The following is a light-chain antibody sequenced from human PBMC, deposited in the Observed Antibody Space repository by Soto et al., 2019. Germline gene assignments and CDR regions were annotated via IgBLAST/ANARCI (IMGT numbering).Light chain of an antibody. J-gene: IGKJ1*01. CDR2: GAS. Sequence: EIVLTQSPGTLSLSPGERATLSCRASQSVTSDSLGWFQQKPGQAPRLLFYGASPRASDIPDRFRGSGSGTDFTLTISRLEPEDVAVYFCQHYGSSPRRTFGQGTKVEIK. V-gene: IGKV3-20*01. CDR3: QHYGSSPRRT. CDR1: QSVTSDS.